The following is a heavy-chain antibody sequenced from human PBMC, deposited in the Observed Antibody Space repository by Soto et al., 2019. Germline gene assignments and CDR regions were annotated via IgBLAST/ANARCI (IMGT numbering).Heavy chain of an antibody. V-gene: IGHV1-69*02. CDR2: IIPILGIA. D-gene: IGHD2-2*01. CDR1: GGTFSSYT. J-gene: IGHJ3*02. Sequence: QVQVVQSGAEAKKAGSSVKVSCKASGGTFSSYTISWVRQATGQGLEWMGRIIPILGIANYAPKFQGRVTITADKSTSTPYMELNSLRSEDTAVYYCARPRTSLCAFDIWGQGTTVTVSS. CDR3: ARPRTSLCAFDI.